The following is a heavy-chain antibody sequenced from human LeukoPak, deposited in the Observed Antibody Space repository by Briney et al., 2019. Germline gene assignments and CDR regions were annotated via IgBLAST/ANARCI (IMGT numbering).Heavy chain of an antibody. V-gene: IGHV3-30-3*01. J-gene: IGHJ4*02. CDR1: GFTFSSYA. D-gene: IGHD3-22*01. CDR2: ISYDGSNK. Sequence: RPGRSLRLSCAASGFTFSSYAMHWVRQAPGKGLEWVAVISYDGSNKYYADSVKGRFTISRDNSKNTLYLQMNSLRAEDTAVYYCARDTDYYDSSYYFDYWGQGTLVTVSS. CDR3: ARDTDYYDSSYYFDY.